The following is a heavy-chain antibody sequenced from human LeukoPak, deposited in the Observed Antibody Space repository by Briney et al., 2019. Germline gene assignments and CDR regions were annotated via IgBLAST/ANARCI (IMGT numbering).Heavy chain of an antibody. V-gene: IGHV3-43*02. Sequence: GGSLRLSSSAYGFTFDDYAMHWVRQAPGKGLEWVSLISGDGGSTYYADSVKGRFTISRDNSKNSLYLQMNSLRTEDTALYYCAKAPAEHYYYYYMDVWGKGTTVTVSS. CDR3: AKAPAEHYYYYYMDV. CDR2: ISGDGGST. CDR1: GFTFDDYA. J-gene: IGHJ6*03.